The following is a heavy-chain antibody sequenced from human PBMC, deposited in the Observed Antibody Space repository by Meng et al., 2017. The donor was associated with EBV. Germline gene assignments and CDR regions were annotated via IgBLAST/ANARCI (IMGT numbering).Heavy chain of an antibody. J-gene: IGHJ4*02. CDR2: ISSSGSTI. Sequence: GGLGSPGGSLRLSCAASGFTFRYYYISWIRPAPGKGLEWVSYISSSGSTIYYADSVKGRFPISRDNAKNSLYLQRNSLRAEDTAVYYCASHPAYSGSYDGGYWGQGTLVTVSS. CDR1: GFTFRYYY. CDR3: ASHPAYSGSYDGGY. D-gene: IGHD1-26*01. V-gene: IGHV3-11*01.